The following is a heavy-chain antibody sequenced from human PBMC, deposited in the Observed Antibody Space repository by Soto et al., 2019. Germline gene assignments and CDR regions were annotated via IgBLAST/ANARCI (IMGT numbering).Heavy chain of an antibody. J-gene: IGHJ4*02. CDR3: AKTSGYCGGGTCYFYFDS. D-gene: IGHD2-15*01. V-gene: IGHV3-23*01. CDR1: GFSFSNYA. CDR2: LSGSGTGT. Sequence: PGGSLRLSCAASGFSFSNYAMTWVRQAPGKGLEWVSALSGSGTGTYYADSVKGRFTISRDNSKNTLYLQMSSLRAEDTAVYYCAKTSGYCGGGTCYFYFDSWGQGTLVTVSS.